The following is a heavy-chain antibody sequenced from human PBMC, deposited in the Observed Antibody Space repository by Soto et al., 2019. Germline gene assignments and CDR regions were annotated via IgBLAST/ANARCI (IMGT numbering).Heavy chain of an antibody. D-gene: IGHD3-9*01. CDR2: ISSSSSTI. Sequence: GGSLRLSCAASGFTFSSYSMNWVRQAPGKGLEWVSYISSSSSTIYYADSVKGRFTITRDNAKNSLYLQMNSLRDEDTAVYYCARAGYDILTYYYKGPGAFDIWGQGTMVTVSS. CDR1: GFTFSSYS. V-gene: IGHV3-48*02. CDR3: ARAGYDILTYYYKGPGAFDI. J-gene: IGHJ3*02.